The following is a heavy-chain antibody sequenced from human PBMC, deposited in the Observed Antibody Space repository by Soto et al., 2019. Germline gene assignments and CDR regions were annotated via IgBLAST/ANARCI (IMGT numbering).Heavy chain of an antibody. V-gene: IGHV4-59*08. J-gene: IGHJ3*02. CDR3: ARHTDGGISVITAIDI. CDR1: GGSISSYY. CDR2: IYYSGST. D-gene: IGHD4-4*01. Sequence: SETLSLTCTVSGGSISSYYWSWIRQPPGKGLEWIGYIYYSGSTNYNPSLKSRVTISVDTSKNQFSLKLSSVTAADTAVYYCARHTDGGISVITAIDIWGQGTMVTVSS.